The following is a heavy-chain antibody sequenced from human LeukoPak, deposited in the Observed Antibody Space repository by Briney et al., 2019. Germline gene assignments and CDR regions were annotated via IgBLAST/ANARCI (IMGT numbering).Heavy chain of an antibody. CDR2: ISSSSSYI. CDR1: GFTVSSNY. J-gene: IGHJ6*03. Sequence: GGSLRLSCAASGFTVSSNYMSWVRQAPGKGLEWVSSISSSSSYIYYADSVKGRFTISRDNAKNSLYLQMNSLRAEDTAVYYCARDNPMTTVTTWELDYYYMDVWGKGTTVTVSS. CDR3: ARDNPMTTVTTWELDYYYMDV. V-gene: IGHV3-21*01. D-gene: IGHD4-11*01.